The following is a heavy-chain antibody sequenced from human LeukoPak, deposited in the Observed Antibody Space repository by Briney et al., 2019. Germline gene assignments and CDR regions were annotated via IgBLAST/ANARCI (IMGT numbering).Heavy chain of an antibody. J-gene: IGHJ4*02. CDR1: GFIFINSA. V-gene: IGHV3-23*01. Sequence: PGGSLRLSCAQSGFIFINSALAWVRQAPGKGLEWVSGISRIGGSTHYADSVWGRFTISRDNSKNILYLQMNSLRAEDTALYSCAKDFVGTGNFREGDYWGQGTLVTVSS. CDR3: AKDFVGTGNFREGDY. D-gene: IGHD1-1*01. CDR2: ISRIGGST.